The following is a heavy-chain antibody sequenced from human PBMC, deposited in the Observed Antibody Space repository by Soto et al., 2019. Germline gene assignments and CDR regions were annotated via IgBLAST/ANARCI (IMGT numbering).Heavy chain of an antibody. CDR1: GFTFSSYV. V-gene: IGHV3-30-3*01. CDR2: ISHDGSDK. CDR3: ATSLIRGVITTYFDY. J-gene: IGHJ4*02. Sequence: QVQLVESGGGVVQPGRSLRLSCAASGFTFSSYVIHWVRQAPGKGLDWVAVISHDGSDKYYADSVNGRFTISRDNSKKTLDLQMNCLRAEDTAVYYCATSLIRGVITTYFDYWGQGTLLTVSS. D-gene: IGHD3-10*01.